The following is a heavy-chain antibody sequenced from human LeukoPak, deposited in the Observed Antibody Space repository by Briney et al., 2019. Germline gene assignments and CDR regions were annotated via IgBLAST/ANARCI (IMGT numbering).Heavy chain of an antibody. D-gene: IGHD2-2*01. J-gene: IGHJ4*02. CDR3: AKDSGFYCSSTSCSDPDY. CDR2: IKSKTDGGTT. Sequence: SGGSLRLSCAASGFTFSNAWMSWVRQAPGKGLEWVGRIKSKTDGGTTDYAAPVKGRFTISRNDSKNTLYLQMNSLKAEDTAVYYCAKDSGFYCSSTSCSDPDYWGQGTLVSVSS. V-gene: IGHV3-15*01. CDR1: GFTFSNAW.